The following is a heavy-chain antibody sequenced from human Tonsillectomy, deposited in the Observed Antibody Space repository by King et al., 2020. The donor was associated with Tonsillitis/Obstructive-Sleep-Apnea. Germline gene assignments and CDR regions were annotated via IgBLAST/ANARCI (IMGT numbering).Heavy chain of an antibody. Sequence: QLVQSGAEVKKPGESLKISCKGSGYSFTSYWIAWVRQMPGKGLEWMGIIYPDDSDTRYSPSFQGQVTISADKSISTAYLQWSSLKASYTAMYYCARGSTDYYYYMDVWGKGTTVTVSS. V-gene: IGHV5-51*01. CDR1: GYSFTSYW. CDR3: ARGSTDYYYYMDV. D-gene: IGHD2-2*01. J-gene: IGHJ6*03. CDR2: IYPDDSDT.